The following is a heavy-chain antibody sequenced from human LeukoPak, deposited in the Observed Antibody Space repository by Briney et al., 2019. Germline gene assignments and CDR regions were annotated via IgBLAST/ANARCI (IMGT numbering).Heavy chain of an antibody. CDR3: ARGDYGSGSYYMVY. V-gene: IGHV1-2*06. Sequence: ASVKVSCKASGYTFTGYYMHWVRQAPGQGLERMGRINPNSGGTNYAQKFQGRVTMTRDTSISTAYMELSRLRSDDTAVYYCARGDYGSGSYYMVYWGQGTLVTVSS. J-gene: IGHJ4*02. CDR1: GYTFTGYY. D-gene: IGHD3-10*01. CDR2: INPNSGGT.